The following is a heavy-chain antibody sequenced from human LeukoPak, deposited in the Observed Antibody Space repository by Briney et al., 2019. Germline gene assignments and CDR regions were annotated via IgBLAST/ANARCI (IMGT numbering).Heavy chain of an antibody. D-gene: IGHD3-10*01. Sequence: ASVKVSCKTSGGTFSSYGINWVRQAPGQGLEWMGTIIPILGESSYAQKFQGRVTMTRNTSISTAYMELSSLRSEDTAVYYCARDLHYYGSGNSGYWGQGTLVTVSS. CDR2: IIPILGES. CDR1: GGTFSSYG. J-gene: IGHJ4*02. CDR3: ARDLHYYGSGNSGY. V-gene: IGHV1-8*02.